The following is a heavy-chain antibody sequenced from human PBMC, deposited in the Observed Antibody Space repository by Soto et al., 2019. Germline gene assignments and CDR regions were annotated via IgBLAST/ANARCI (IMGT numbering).Heavy chain of an antibody. D-gene: IGHD1-1*01. CDR3: ARLQAMDY. CDR2: MNPHSGDT. J-gene: IGHJ4*02. CDR1: GYTFVNYE. V-gene: IGHV1-8*01. Sequence: QVQLVQSGAEVKKPGASVKVSCKASGYTFVNYEINWVRQATGQGLEWLGWMNPHSGDTFYALYFQARVTMTRNTSITTAYMELNSLKSEDTAVYYCARLQAMDYWGQGTLVNVSS.